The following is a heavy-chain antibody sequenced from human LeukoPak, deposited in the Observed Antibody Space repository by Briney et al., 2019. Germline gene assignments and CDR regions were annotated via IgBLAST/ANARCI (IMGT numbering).Heavy chain of an antibody. D-gene: IGHD5-12*01. Sequence: PSETLSLTCAVYGGSFSGYYWRWIRQPPGKGLEWIGEINHSGSTNYNPSLKSRVTISVDTSKNQFSLKLSSVTAADTAVYYCARGDYDYYSYYMDVLGKGTTVTVSS. CDR2: INHSGST. CDR1: GGSFSGYY. V-gene: IGHV4-34*01. CDR3: ARGDYDYYSYYMDV. J-gene: IGHJ6*03.